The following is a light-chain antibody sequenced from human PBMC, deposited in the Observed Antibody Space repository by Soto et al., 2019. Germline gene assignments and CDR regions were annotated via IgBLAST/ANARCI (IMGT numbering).Light chain of an antibody. J-gene: IGLJ1*01. V-gene: IGLV2-14*01. Sequence: QSALTQPAAVSESPGQSITISCTGTSSDVGGYNYVSWYQQHPGKAPKLMIYEVSNRPSGVSNRFSRSKSGNTASLTISGLQAEDEADYYCSSYTSSSIDYVFGTGTKLTVL. CDR3: SSYTSSSIDYV. CDR2: EVS. CDR1: SSDVGGYNY.